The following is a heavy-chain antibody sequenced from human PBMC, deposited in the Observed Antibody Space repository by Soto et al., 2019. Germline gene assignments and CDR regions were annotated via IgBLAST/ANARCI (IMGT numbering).Heavy chain of an antibody. D-gene: IGHD4-17*01. CDR3: ARETTVTIHYFDY. Sequence: SETLSLTXTVSGGSISSGGYYWSWIRQHPGKGLEWIGYIYYSGSTYYNPSLKSRVTISVDTSKNQFSLKLSSVTAADTAVYYCARETTVTIHYFDYWGQGALVTVSS. V-gene: IGHV4-31*03. J-gene: IGHJ4*02. CDR2: IYYSGST. CDR1: GGSISSGGYY.